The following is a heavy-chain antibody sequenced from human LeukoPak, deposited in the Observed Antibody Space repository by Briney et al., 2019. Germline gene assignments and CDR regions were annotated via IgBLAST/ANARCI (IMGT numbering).Heavy chain of an antibody. CDR1: GFTFSSYA. Sequence: PGGSLRLSCAASGFTFSSYAMSWVRQAPGKGLEWVSAISGSGGSTYYADSVKGRFTISRDNSKNTLYLQMNSLRAEDTAVYYCAKDLYYDYVWGSYPFDYWGQGTLVTVSS. CDR3: AKDLYYDYVWGSYPFDY. J-gene: IGHJ4*02. V-gene: IGHV3-23*01. CDR2: ISGSGGST. D-gene: IGHD3-16*02.